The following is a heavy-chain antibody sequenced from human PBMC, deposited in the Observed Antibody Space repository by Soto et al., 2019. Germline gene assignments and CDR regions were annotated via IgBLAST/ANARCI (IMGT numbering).Heavy chain of an antibody. V-gene: IGHV3-48*02. Sequence: PGGSLRLSCAASGFTFSAYSMNWARQAPGKGLEWVSYITAGSNTIFYADSVKGRFTISRDNAKNSLYLQMNSLRDDDTAVYYCARDNGMAGSFDPWSPGTLVTVSS. CDR3: ARDNGMAGSFDP. CDR1: GFTFSAYS. J-gene: IGHJ5*02. D-gene: IGHD2-8*01. CDR2: ITAGSNTI.